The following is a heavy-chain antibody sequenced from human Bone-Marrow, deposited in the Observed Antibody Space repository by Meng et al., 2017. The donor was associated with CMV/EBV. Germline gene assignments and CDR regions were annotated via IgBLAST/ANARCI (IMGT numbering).Heavy chain of an antibody. D-gene: IGHD3-3*01. J-gene: IGHJ4*02. CDR1: GFPFSDST. V-gene: IGHV3-73*01. CDR2: IRSKANHYAT. Sequence: GGSLRLSCAASGFPFSDSTIHWVRQASGKGLEWVGRIRSKANHYATAYGASVKGRFTISRDDSKHTAHLQLNSLKSEDTAVYYCSRSDDYWNSYTFDYWGQGTLVTVSS. CDR3: SRSDDYWNSYTFDY.